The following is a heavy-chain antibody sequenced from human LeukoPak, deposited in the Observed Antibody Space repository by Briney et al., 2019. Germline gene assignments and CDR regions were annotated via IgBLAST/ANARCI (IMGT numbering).Heavy chain of an antibody. J-gene: IGHJ5*02. CDR2: ISTSSSYI. CDR3: ARGRAVVAASDSWFDP. CDR1: GFTFSSYS. D-gene: IGHD2-15*01. V-gene: IGHV3-21*01. Sequence: GGSLRLSRAASGFTFSSYSMNWVRQTPGNGLEWVSSISTSSSYIYYADSVKGRFTISRDNAKRSLFLQMNNLRAADTAMYYCARGRAVVAASDSWFDPWGQGTLVTVSS.